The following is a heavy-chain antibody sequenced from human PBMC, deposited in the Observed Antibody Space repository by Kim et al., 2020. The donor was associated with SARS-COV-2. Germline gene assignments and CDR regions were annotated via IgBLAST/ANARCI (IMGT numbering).Heavy chain of an antibody. J-gene: IGHJ4*02. V-gene: IGHV3-15*01. D-gene: IGHD5-18*01. CDR2: ITSNTDSGTT. Sequence: GGSLRLSCAASGFTFSNAWLRWVRQAPGKGLEWVGRITSNTDSGTTDYAAPVQGRFSIASDDSKNTLYLQMNSLKTEDTAVYYCTTEGTESDTAMVLVAAAFRYSYDSGDYWGQGTLVTVSS. CDR1: GFTFSNAW. CDR3: TTEGTESDTAMVLVAAAFRYSYDSGDY.